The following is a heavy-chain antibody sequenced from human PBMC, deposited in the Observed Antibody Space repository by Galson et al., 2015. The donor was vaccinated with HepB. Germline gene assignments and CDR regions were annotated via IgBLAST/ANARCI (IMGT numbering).Heavy chain of an antibody. Sequence: SETLSLTCAVYGGSFSGYYWSWIRQPPGKGLEWIGEINHSGSTNYNPSLKSRVTISVDTSKNQFSLKLSSVTAADTAVYYCARGRYYYGMDVWGQGTTVTVSS. CDR1: GGSFSGYY. V-gene: IGHV4-34*01. CDR3: ARGRYYYGMDV. J-gene: IGHJ6*02. CDR2: INHSGST.